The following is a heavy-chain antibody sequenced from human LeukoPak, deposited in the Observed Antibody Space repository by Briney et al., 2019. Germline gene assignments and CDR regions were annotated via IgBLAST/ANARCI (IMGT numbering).Heavy chain of an antibody. CDR3: AKDLHKTASFGVVITRNYYYYMDV. CDR2: MNPKSGDT. CDR1: GYSFTNYD. D-gene: IGHD3-3*01. V-gene: IGHV1-8*03. J-gene: IGHJ6*03. Sequence: ASVKVSCKASGYSFTNYDINWVRQATGQGLEWMGWMNPKSGDTGYSQKFQGRVFITRDTSINTAYMELNSLRAEDTAVYYCAKDLHKTASFGVVITRNYYYYMDVWGKGTTVTVSS.